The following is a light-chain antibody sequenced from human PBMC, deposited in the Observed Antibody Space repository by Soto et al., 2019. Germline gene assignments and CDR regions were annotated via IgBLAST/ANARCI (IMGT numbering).Light chain of an antibody. V-gene: IGKV2-40*01. CDR3: MQRIECPQT. CDR2: TLS. Sequence: DLVMTQTPLSLPVTPGEPASISCRSSQSLLDSDDGNTYLDWYLQKPGQSPQLLIYTLSYRATGMRDRFSGSGSGTDFTRKISRVEAEDVGVYYGMQRIECPQTIGQGAKLVIK. CDR1: QSLLDSDDGNTY. J-gene: IGKJ2*01.